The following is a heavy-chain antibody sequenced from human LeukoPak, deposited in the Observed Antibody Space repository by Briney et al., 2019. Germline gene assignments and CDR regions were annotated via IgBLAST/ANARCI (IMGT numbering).Heavy chain of an antibody. J-gene: IGHJ4*02. V-gene: IGHV4-39*01. CDR2: INFSGNT. Sequence: PSETLSLTCTVSGGSISRSSDYWGWVRQPPGKVLEWVGSINFSGNTYYSPSVGSRVTISADTSKNQFSLRLRAVTAADTAVYYCARARGTVAIDYWGQGTLVTVSS. CDR1: GGSISRSSDY. CDR3: ARARGTVAIDY. D-gene: IGHD5-12*01.